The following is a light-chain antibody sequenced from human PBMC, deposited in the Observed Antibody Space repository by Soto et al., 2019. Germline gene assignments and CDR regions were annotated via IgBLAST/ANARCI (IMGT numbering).Light chain of an antibody. J-gene: IGKJ2*01. Sequence: DIQMTQSPSTLSASVGDIVTITCRASQSLSSWLAWYQQKPGKAPKVLIYAASSLESVVPSRFNGSGAGTESSHSISSLQPDDFAADFYLQYNCYSSSTFGHGTMMEIK. CDR1: QSLSSW. V-gene: IGKV1-5*01. CDR2: AAS. CDR3: LQYNCYSSST.